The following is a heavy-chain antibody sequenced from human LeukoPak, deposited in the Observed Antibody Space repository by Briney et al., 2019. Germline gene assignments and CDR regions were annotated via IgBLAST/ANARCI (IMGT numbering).Heavy chain of an antibody. V-gene: IGHV5-51*01. D-gene: IGHD1-26*01. CDR3: ARRHTGASGRYNRLDP. CDR2: IYPGDSDI. CDR1: GYSFTNYW. J-gene: IGHJ5*02. Sequence: GESLKISCKGSGYSFTNYWIAWVRQMPGKGLECMGIIYPGDSDIRYSPSFEGQVTISADESISTAFLQWKSLKASDTAMYYCARRHTGASGRYNRLDPWGQGTLVTVSS.